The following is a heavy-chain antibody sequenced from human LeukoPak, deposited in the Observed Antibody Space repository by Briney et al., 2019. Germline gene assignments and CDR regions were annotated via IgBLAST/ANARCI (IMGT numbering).Heavy chain of an antibody. Sequence: EGSLRLSCAASGFTFSSYGTHWVRQAPGKGLERVAFIRYDGSNKYYADSVKGRFTISRDNSKNTLYLQMNSLRAEDTAVYYCAKDGSHDSWSGYYVDYWGQGTLVTVSS. J-gene: IGHJ4*02. CDR3: AKDGSHDSWSGYYVDY. CDR1: GFTFSSYG. V-gene: IGHV3-30*02. D-gene: IGHD3-3*01. CDR2: IRYDGSNK.